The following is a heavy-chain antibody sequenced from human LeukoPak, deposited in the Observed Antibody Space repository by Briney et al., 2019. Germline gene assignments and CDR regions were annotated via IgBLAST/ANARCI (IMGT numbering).Heavy chain of an antibody. D-gene: IGHD2-15*01. CDR1: GYTFTGYY. V-gene: IGHV1-69*04. CDR3: ARDHCSPGTCLGGH. CDR2: IIPSLDVA. Sequence: SVKVSCKASGYTFTGYYMYWVRQAPGQGLEWIGRIIPSLDVANYAQKFQGRVTLSVDRDTATTYMEVTSLRSEDTAIYYCARDHCSPGTCLGGHWGQGTPVTVSS. J-gene: IGHJ4*02.